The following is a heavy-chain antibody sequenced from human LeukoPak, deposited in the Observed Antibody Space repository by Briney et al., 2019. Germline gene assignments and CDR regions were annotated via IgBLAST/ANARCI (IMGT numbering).Heavy chain of an antibody. Sequence: GGSLRLSCAASGVTLSPYGMHWVRQAPGKGLEWVAVISYEGGTQHYADSVKGRFIISRDNPRNTLYLQMNILRAEDTAVYYCARDISNYEMDYWGQGTLVTVSS. J-gene: IGHJ4*02. CDR1: GVTLSPYG. CDR2: ISYEGGTQ. CDR3: ARDISNYEMDY. D-gene: IGHD4-11*01. V-gene: IGHV3-30*03.